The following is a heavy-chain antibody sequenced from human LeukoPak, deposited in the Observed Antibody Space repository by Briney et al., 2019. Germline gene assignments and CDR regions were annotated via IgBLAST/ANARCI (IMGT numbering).Heavy chain of an antibody. CDR3: ATDRGWRTSGYYLYYFEY. V-gene: IGHV3-21*01. D-gene: IGHD3-3*01. CDR1: GFTFSSYA. CDR2: ISGSNSYI. J-gene: IGHJ4*02. Sequence: GGSLRLSCAASGFTFSSYAMSWVRQAPGKGLEWVSSISGSNSYIFYADSVKGRFTVSRDNAKDSLYLQMNSLRAEDTAVYYCATDRGWRTSGYYLYYFEYWGQGTLVTYSS.